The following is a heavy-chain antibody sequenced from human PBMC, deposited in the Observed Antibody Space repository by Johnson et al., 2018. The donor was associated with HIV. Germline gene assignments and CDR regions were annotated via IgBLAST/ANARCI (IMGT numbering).Heavy chain of an antibody. J-gene: IGHJ3*02. Sequence: VQLVESGGGLIQPGGSLRLSCAVSGFSVSNNYMSWVRQAPGKGLEWVSVMYSGGRTYYADSVKGRFTISRDNAKNSLYLQMNSLRAEDTAGYYCAREGGIAAGGTDALDIWCQGTRVTVS. V-gene: IGHV3-53*01. CDR1: GFSVSNNY. CDR3: AREGGIAAGGTDALDI. CDR2: MYSGGRT. D-gene: IGHD6-13*01.